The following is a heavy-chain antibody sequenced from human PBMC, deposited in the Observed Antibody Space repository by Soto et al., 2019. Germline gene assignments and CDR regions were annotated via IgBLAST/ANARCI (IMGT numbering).Heavy chain of an antibody. D-gene: IGHD1-1*01. CDR2: IYATGTT. J-gene: IGHJ5*02. Sequence: ERRSLTWIVSGACMSGFYWSWIRKSAGKGLEWIGRIYATGTTDYNPSLKSRVMMSVDTSKKQFSLNLRSVTAADTAVYYCVRDGTKTLRDWFDHWGQG. V-gene: IGHV4-4*07. CDR1: GACMSGFY. CDR3: VRDGTKTLRDWFDH.